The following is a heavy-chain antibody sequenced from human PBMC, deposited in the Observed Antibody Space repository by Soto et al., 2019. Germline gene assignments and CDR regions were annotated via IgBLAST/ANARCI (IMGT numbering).Heavy chain of an antibody. CDR1: GGSISSGGYY. CDR2: IYDGGST. CDR3: SIQTWAIDY. Sequence: QVQLQESGQGLVKPSQTLSLTCTVSGGSISSGGYYWSWLRQHPGKGLEWIGYIYDGGSTYYNPSLKSRVTITVDTSKNQLSLKLSSVTAADTAVYYCSIQTWAIDYWGQGTLVTVSS. V-gene: IGHV4-31*03. J-gene: IGHJ4*02. D-gene: IGHD5-18*01.